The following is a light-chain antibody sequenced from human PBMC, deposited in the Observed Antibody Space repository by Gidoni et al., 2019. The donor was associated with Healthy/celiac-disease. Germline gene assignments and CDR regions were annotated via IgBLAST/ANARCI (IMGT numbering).Light chain of an antibody. CDR3: MQALHTPLT. Sequence: IVMTQSPLCRPFTPREPASMCCMSSQSLLHSNGYNYLDWYLQNPGQAPQLLIYFGSNRASGVPDRFSGSGSGTDFTLKISSVEAEDVGVYYCMQALHTPLTFGGGTKVEIK. J-gene: IGKJ4*01. CDR1: QSLLHSNGYNY. CDR2: FGS. V-gene: IGKV2-28*01.